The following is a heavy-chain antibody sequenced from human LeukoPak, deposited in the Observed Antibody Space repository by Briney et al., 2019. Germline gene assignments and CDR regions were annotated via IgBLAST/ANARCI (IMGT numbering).Heavy chain of an antibody. CDR2: IKQDGSEK. Sequence: GGSLRLSCAASGFTFSSYWMSWVRQAPGKGLEWVANIKQDGSEKYYVDSVKGRFTISRDHAKNSLYLQVNSLRAEDTAVYYCARDPAYDFWSGYLLGFDPWGQGTLVTVSS. CDR1: GFTFSSYW. CDR3: ARDPAYDFWSGYLLGFDP. J-gene: IGHJ5*02. D-gene: IGHD3-3*01. V-gene: IGHV3-7*01.